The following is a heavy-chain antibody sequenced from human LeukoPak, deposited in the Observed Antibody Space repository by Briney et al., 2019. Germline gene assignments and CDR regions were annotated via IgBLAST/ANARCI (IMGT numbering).Heavy chain of an antibody. CDR1: GGSISSYY. D-gene: IGHD2-2*01. CDR2: IYYSGST. CDR3: ARHCSSTSCYFAFDI. Sequence: PSETLSLTCTVSGGSISSYYWSWIRQPPVKGLEWIGYIYYSGSTNYNPSLKSRVTISVDTSKNQFSLKLSSVTAADTAVYYCARHCSSTSCYFAFDIWGQGTMVTVSS. J-gene: IGHJ3*02. V-gene: IGHV4-59*08.